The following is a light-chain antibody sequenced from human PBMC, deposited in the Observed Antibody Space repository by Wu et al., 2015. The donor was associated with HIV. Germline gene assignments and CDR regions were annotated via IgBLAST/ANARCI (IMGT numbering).Light chain of an antibody. Sequence: EIVMTQSPATLSVSPGERATLSCRASQSVSSNLAWYQQKPGQAPRLPIYGASTRATGIPARFSGSGSGTEFTLTISSLQSEDFAVYYCQQCNNWPRSFGQGTKLEIK. J-gene: IGKJ2*03. CDR2: GAS. CDR1: QSVSSN. CDR3: QQCNNWPRS. V-gene: IGKV3-15*01.